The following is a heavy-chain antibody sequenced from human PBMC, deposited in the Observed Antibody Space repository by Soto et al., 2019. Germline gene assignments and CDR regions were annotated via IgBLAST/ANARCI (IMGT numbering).Heavy chain of an antibody. CDR2: IYYSGST. D-gene: IGHD1-1*01. V-gene: IGHV4-61*01. J-gene: IGHJ4*02. Sequence: QVQLQESGPGLVKPSETLSLTCTVSGGSVSSGSYYWSWIRQPPGKGLEWIGYIYYSGSTNYNPALKSRVTISVDTSKDQFSLKLSSVTAADTAVYYWARDGAGTTDYWGQGTLVTVSS. CDR1: GGSVSSGSYY. CDR3: ARDGAGTTDY.